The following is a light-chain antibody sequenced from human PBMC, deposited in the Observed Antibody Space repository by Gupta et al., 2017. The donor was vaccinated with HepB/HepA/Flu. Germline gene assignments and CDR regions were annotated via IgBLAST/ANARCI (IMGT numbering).Light chain of an antibody. J-gene: IGKJ2*01. CDR3: LQSASTPHT. CDR1: QSISSY. V-gene: IGKV1-39*01. Sequence: DIQMTQSPSSLSASFAASVTITSRASQSISSYLNWYQQKPGKAPKLLIYAASSLQSGVPPRFSGSRSGTDFTLTISRLQPEDFATYDCLQSASTPHTFGHGTRLEIK. CDR2: AAS.